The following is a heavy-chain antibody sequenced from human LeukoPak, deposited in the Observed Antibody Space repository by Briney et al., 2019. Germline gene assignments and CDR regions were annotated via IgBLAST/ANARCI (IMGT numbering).Heavy chain of an antibody. CDR2: INHSGST. D-gene: IGHD2-2*01. V-gene: IGHV4-34*01. CDR3: ARGVVVPAAYTYYYYYYMDV. CDR1: GGSFSGYY. Sequence: SETLSLTCAVYGGSFSGYYWSWIRQPPGKGLEWIGEINHSGSTNYNPSLKSRVTISVDTSKNQFSLKLSSVTAADTAVYYCARGVVVPAAYTYYYYYYMDVWGKGTTVTVSS. J-gene: IGHJ6*03.